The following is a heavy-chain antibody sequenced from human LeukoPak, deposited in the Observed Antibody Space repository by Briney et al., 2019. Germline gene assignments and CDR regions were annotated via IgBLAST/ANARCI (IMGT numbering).Heavy chain of an antibody. D-gene: IGHD3-22*01. CDR1: GYTFTGYY. Sequence: ASVKVSCKASGYTFTGYYMHWVRQAPGQGLEWMGRINPNSGGTNSAQKFQGRVTMTRGTSINTAYMELSRLRSDDTAVYYCARMRGGDPQYYYDSSGYGPWGQGTLVTVSS. CDR2: INPNSGGT. J-gene: IGHJ5*02. CDR3: ARMRGGDPQYYYDSSGYGP. V-gene: IGHV1-2*06.